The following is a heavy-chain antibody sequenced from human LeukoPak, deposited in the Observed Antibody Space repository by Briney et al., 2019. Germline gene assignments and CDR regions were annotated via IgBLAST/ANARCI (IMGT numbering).Heavy chain of an antibody. V-gene: IGHV3-7*01. CDR3: ASHKAGYSSGLMDY. J-gene: IGHJ4*02. D-gene: IGHD6-19*01. CDR1: GFTFSSYA. CDR2: IKQDAGEK. Sequence: GGSLRLSCAASGFTFSSYAMSWVRQAPGKGLEWVANIKQDAGEKYYVGSVKGRFTISRDNAKNSLYLQMNSLRAEDTAVYYCASHKAGYSSGLMDYWGQGTLVTVSS.